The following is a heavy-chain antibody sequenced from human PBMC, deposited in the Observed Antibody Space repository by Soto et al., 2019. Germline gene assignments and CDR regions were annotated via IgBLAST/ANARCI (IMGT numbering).Heavy chain of an antibody. J-gene: IGHJ6*04. V-gene: IGHV3-9*01. Sequence: GVSLRLSCAASGFTFDDYAMHWVRQAPGKGLEWVSGISWNSGSIGYADSVKGRFTISRDNAKNSLYLQMNSLRAEETALYYCAKDIGIAAKSHYYYDGMDVWGKGTTVTDSS. CDR2: ISWNSGSI. CDR1: GFTFDDYA. D-gene: IGHD6-13*01. CDR3: AKDIGIAAKSHYYYDGMDV.